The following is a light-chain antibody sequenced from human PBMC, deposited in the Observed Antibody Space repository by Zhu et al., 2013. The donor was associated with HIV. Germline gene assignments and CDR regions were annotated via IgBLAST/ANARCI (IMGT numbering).Light chain of an antibody. CDR2: WAS. CDR3: QQYYTTLT. Sequence: DIVMTQSPASLAAALGERATIRCKASQTILYNSNNKNYLAWYQQKPGQPPKLLIYWASTRNSGVPDRFRGSGSGTDFTLTISSLQAEDVAIYYCQQYYTTLTFGGGTKVEIK. CDR1: QTILYNSNNKNY. V-gene: IGKV4-1*01. J-gene: IGKJ4*01.